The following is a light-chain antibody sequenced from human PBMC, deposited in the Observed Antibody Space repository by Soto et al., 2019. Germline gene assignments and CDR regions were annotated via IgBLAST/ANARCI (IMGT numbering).Light chain of an antibody. V-gene: IGKV3-20*01. CDR2: GAS. CDR3: QHYNNWPPMNT. Sequence: EIVLTQSPGTLSLSPGERATLSCRASQSVTSSYLAWYQKKPGQAPRLLIYGASNRANGIPDRFSGSGSGTDFTLTISNLEPEDFAFYYCQHYNNWPPMNTFGQGTKLEIK. J-gene: IGKJ2*01. CDR1: QSVTSSY.